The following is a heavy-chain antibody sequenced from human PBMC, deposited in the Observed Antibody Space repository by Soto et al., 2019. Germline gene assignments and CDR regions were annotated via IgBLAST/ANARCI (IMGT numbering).Heavy chain of an antibody. J-gene: IGHJ5*01. D-gene: IGHD3-16*01. CDR2: IYYGGRT. CDR1: GVSVGTNTQY. CDR3: VADPGGPPLNRFDS. Sequence: PSETLSLTCTVSGVSVGTNTQYWGWIRQSPGKGLEWIGSIYYGGRTYYNPSLKSRVTISVDTSKNQFSLRLSSVTAADTAVYYCVADPGGPPLNRFDSWGHGTLVTVSS. V-gene: IGHV4-39*01.